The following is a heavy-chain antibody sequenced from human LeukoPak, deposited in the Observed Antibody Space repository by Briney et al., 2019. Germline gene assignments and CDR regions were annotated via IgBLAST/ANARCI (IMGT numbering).Heavy chain of an antibody. CDR3: AKVPETVAAAGGHFDS. D-gene: IGHD6-13*01. J-gene: IGHJ4*02. CDR2: ISGSGSAI. V-gene: IGHV3-11*01. Sequence: PGGSLRLSCAASGFTFSDYYMTWIRQAPGKGLEWVSYISGSGSAIYYADSVKGRFTISRDNAKNSLYLQMNSLRAEDTAVYYCAKVPETVAAAGGHFDSWGQGTLVTVSS. CDR1: GFTFSDYY.